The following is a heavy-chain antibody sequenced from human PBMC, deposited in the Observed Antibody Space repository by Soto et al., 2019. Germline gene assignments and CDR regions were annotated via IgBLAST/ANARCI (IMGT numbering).Heavy chain of an antibody. J-gene: IGHJ4*02. CDR3: ASLVVVAALSY. CDR1: GGSISSSSYY. V-gene: IGHV4-39*01. D-gene: IGHD2-15*01. Sequence: PSETLSLTCTVSGGSISSSSYYWGWIRQPPGKGLEWIGSIYYSGSTYYNPSLKSRVTMSVDTSKNQFSLKLSSVTAADTAVYYCASLVVVAALSYWGQGTLVTVSS. CDR2: IYYSGST.